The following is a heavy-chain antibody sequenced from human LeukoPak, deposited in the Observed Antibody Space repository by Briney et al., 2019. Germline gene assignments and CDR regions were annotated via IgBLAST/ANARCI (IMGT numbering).Heavy chain of an antibody. D-gene: IGHD3-10*01. Sequence: GGSLRLSCAASGFTFSSYAMSWVRQAPGKGLEWGSSVSGGGGSTYYADSVKGRFTISRDNSKTTLYLQMNSVRAEDTAVYYCAKGRLPVYGVWFDPWGQGTLVTVSS. J-gene: IGHJ5*02. CDR2: VSGGGGST. CDR1: GFTFSSYA. V-gene: IGHV3-23*01. CDR3: AKGRLPVYGVWFDP.